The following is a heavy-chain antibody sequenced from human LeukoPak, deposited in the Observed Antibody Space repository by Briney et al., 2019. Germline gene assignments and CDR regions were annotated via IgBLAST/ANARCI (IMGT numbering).Heavy chain of an antibody. V-gene: IGHV3-30*19. J-gene: IGHJ6*02. Sequence: GGSLRLSCAASGFTFSNYGMHWVRQAPGKGLEWVAVIWYDGSNKYYADSVKGRFTISRDNSKNTLHLQMNSLRAEDTAVYYCAREVAVAGTENGAFNVWGQGTTVTVSS. CDR2: IWYDGSNK. D-gene: IGHD6-19*01. CDR1: GFTFSNYG. CDR3: AREVAVAGTENGAFNV.